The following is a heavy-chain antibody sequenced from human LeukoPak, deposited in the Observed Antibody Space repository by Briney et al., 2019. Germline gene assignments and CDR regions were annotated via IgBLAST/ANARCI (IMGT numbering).Heavy chain of an antibody. V-gene: IGHV3-23*01. D-gene: IGHD3-9*01. J-gene: IGHJ4*02. CDR2: ISGSGGST. CDR1: GFTFSSYA. Sequence: GGSLRLSCAASGFTFSSYAMSWVRQAPGKGLEWVSAISGSGGSTYYADSVKGRFTISRDNSKNTLYLQMNSLRAEDTAVYYCAKGAHYDILTGYSEFDYWGQGTLVTVSS. CDR3: AKGAHYDILTGYSEFDY.